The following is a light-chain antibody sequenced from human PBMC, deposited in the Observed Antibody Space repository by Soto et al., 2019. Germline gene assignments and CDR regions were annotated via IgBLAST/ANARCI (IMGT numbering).Light chain of an antibody. J-gene: IGKJ1*01. V-gene: IGKV1-5*03. CDR1: QSVSGW. CDR3: QHYHRYLWT. Sequence: DIQMTQSPSTLSASVGDEVTITCRASQSVSGWLGWHQQKPGKAPNLLIFQASILVSGVPSRFRGSGSGTEFTLTISNLQPDDFATYYCQHYHRYLWTFGQGPKVDIK. CDR2: QAS.